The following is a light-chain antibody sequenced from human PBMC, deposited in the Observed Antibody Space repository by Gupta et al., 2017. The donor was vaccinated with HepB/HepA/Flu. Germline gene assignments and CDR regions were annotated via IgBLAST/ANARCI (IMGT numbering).Light chain of an antibody. V-gene: IGLV3-1*01. Sequence: SYELTQPPSVSVSPGQTASITCSGDKLGDKYACWYQQKPGQSPVLVIYQDSKRPSGIPERFSGSNSGNTATLTISGTQAREEADYYCQAWDSSTDVVFGGGTKLTVL. CDR2: QDS. J-gene: IGLJ2*01. CDR3: QAWDSSTDVV. CDR1: KLGDKY.